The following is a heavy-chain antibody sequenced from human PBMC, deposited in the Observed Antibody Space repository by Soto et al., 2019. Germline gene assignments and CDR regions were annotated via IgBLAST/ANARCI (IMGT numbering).Heavy chain of an antibody. CDR3: ARDQGYYDSSGYFHS. Sequence: PGVALRLSCAASRFTFSDYYMSWIRQAPGKGLEWVSYITSSGDAIYYADSVKGRFTISRDNAKNSLYLQMNSLRADDTAVYYCARDQGYYDSSGYFHSWGQGILVTVSS. D-gene: IGHD3-22*01. CDR2: ITSSGDAI. J-gene: IGHJ4*02. CDR1: RFTFSDYY. V-gene: IGHV3-11*01.